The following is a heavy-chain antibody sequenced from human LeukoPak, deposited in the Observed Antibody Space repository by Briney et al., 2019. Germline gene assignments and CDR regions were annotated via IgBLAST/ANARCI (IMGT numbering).Heavy chain of an antibody. V-gene: IGHV4-39*01. J-gene: IGHJ4*02. CDR3: ASAGYCSGGSCFSFDY. CDR1: GGSISSSSYY. CDR2: IYYSGST. D-gene: IGHD2-15*01. Sequence: SETLSLTCTVSGGSISSSSYYWGWIRQPPGKGLEWIGNIYYSGSTYYSASLKSRVTISVDASKNQFSLKLSSVTAADTAVYYCASAGYCSGGSCFSFDYWGQGTLVTVSS.